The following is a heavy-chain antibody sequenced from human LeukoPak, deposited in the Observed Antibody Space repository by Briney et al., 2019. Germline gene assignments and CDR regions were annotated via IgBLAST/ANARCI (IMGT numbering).Heavy chain of an antibody. D-gene: IGHD2-21*02. CDR1: GYTFTSYY. CDR2: INPSGGST. CDR3: ARASHCGGDCYLNYFDY. Sequence: GASVKVSCKASGYTFTSYYMHWVRQAPGQGLEWMGIINPSGGSTSYAQQFQGRVTMTRDTSTSTVYTELSSLRSEDTAVYYCARASHCGGDCYLNYFDYWGQGTLVTVSS. J-gene: IGHJ4*02. V-gene: IGHV1-46*01.